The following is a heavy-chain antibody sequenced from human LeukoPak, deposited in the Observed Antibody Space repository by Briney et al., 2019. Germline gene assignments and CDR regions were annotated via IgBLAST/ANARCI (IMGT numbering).Heavy chain of an antibody. CDR1: GFTFSSYE. Sequence: GGSLRLSCAASGFTFSSYEMTWVRQAPGKGLEWVSYISSSGSTIYYADSVEGRFTISRDNAKNSLYLQMNSLRAEDTAVYYCATDLLTYDNFDYWGQGTLVTVSS. CDR2: ISSSGSTI. J-gene: IGHJ4*02. D-gene: IGHD3-9*01. V-gene: IGHV3-48*03. CDR3: ATDLLTYDNFDY.